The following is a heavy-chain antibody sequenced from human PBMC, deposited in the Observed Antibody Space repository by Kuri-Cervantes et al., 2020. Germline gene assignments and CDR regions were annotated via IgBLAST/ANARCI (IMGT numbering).Heavy chain of an antibody. CDR2: ISYDGSNK. D-gene: IGHD6-13*01. Sequence: GESLKISCAASGFTFSSYGMHWVRQAPGKGLEWVAVISYDGSNKYYADSVKGRFTISRDSSKNTLYLQMNSLRAEDTAVYYCARDHAAAGRLNWFDPWGQGTLVTVSS. CDR3: ARDHAAAGRLNWFDP. V-gene: IGHV3-30*03. J-gene: IGHJ5*02. CDR1: GFTFSSYG.